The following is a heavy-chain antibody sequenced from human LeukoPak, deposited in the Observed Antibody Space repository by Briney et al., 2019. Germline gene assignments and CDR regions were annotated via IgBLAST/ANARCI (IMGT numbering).Heavy chain of an antibody. V-gene: IGHV3-74*03. J-gene: IGHJ4*02. CDR3: AREGSGSLDY. CDR2: INTDGTIT. D-gene: IGHD1-26*01. CDR1: GFTFSTNW. Sequence: GGSLRLSCAASGFTFSTNWMHWLRQAPGKGLVWVSRINTDGTITSYADSVKGRFTISRDNAKNTLYLQMNSLRAEDTAMYYCAREGSGSLDYWGQGTLVTVSS.